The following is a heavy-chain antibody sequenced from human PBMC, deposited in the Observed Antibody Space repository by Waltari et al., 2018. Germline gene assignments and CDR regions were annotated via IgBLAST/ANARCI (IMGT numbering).Heavy chain of an antibody. CDR2: IYYSGST. Sequence: QVQLQESGPGLVKPSETLSLTCTVSGGSISSHYWSWIRQPPGKGLEWIGYIYYSGSTNYHPSLKSRVTISVDTSKNQFSLKLSSVTAADTAVYYCARDGVVVPAANPYYYYGMDVWGQGTTVTVSS. D-gene: IGHD2-2*01. CDR1: GGSISSHY. J-gene: IGHJ6*02. V-gene: IGHV4-59*11. CDR3: ARDGVVVPAANPYYYYGMDV.